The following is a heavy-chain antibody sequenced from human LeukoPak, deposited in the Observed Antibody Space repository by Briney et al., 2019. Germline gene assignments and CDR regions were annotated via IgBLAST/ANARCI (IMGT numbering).Heavy chain of an antibody. J-gene: IGHJ3*02. V-gene: IGHV1-18*01. CDR2: VSAYNGNT. CDR1: GYTFTSYG. Sequence: GASVKVSCKASGYTFTSYGISWVRQAPGQELEWMGWVSAYNGNTNYAQKLQGRVTMTTDTSTSTAYMELRSLRSDDTAVYYCARDLAGFDAFDIWGQGTMVTVSS. CDR3: ARDLAGFDAFDI.